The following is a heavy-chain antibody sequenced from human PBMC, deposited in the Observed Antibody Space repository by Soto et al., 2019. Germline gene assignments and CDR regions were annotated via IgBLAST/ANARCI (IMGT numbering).Heavy chain of an antibody. CDR2: IFWDDDK. CDR3: THHGYYSYGMDV. CDR1: GFSLSTSGVG. V-gene: IGHV2-5*02. Sequence: SGPTLVNPTQPLTLPCTFSGFSLSTSGVGVGWIRQPPGKALEWLALIFWDDDKRYSPSLKSRLAITKGTSKNQVVLTMTNMDPVDAATYYCTHHGYYSYGMDVWGQGT. J-gene: IGHJ6*02.